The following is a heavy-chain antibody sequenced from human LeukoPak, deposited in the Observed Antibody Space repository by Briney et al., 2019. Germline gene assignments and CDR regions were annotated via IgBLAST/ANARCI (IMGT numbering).Heavy chain of an antibody. CDR1: GYTLTELS. CDR2: FDPEDGET. J-gene: IGHJ4*02. Sequence: GASVKVSCKVSGYTLTELSMHWVRQAPGKGLEWMGGFDPEDGETIYAQKFQGRVAMTEDTSTDTAYMELSSLRSEDTAVYYCARDREYYDFWSGYSYYFDYWGQGTLVTVSS. V-gene: IGHV1-24*01. D-gene: IGHD3-3*01. CDR3: ARDREYYDFWSGYSYYFDY.